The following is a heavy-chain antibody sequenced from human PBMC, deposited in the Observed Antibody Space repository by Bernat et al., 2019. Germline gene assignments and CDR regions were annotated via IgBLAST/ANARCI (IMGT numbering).Heavy chain of an antibody. CDR3: ARDRVRGYSHFFDF. CDR2: ISSSSSYI. J-gene: IGHJ4*02. V-gene: IGHV3-21*01. D-gene: IGHD3-22*01. CDR1: GFTFSSYD. Sequence: EVQLVESGGGLVKPGGSLRLSCAASGFTFSSYDMSWVRQAPGKGLEWVSSISSSSSYIYSADSVKGRFTISRDNAKNSLYLQMNSLRAEDTAVYYCARDRVRGYSHFFDFWGQGTLVTVSS.